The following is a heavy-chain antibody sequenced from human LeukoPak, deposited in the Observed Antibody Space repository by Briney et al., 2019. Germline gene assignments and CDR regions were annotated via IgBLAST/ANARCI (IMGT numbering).Heavy chain of an antibody. Sequence: SGPTLVKPTQTLTLTCTFSGFSLSTSGVGVGWIRQPPGKALEWLALIYWNDYNRYSPSLKSRLTITKDTSKNQVVLTMTNMDPVDTATYYCVHSRRYYDPRREIAYYMDVWGKGTTVTISS. CDR3: VHSRRYYDPRREIAYYMDV. D-gene: IGHD3-22*01. CDR2: IYWNDYN. V-gene: IGHV2-5*01. CDR1: GFSLSTSGVG. J-gene: IGHJ6*03.